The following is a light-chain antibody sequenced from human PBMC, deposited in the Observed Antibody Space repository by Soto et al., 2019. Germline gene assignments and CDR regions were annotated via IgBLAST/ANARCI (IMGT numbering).Light chain of an antibody. V-gene: IGKV3-11*01. Sequence: EIVLTQSPATLSLSPGERATLSCRASQSVATYVAWYQQKPGQAPRLLIYGASTRVTGIPARFSGSGSGTDFTLTISSLEPEDSAVYYCQQRHMWPITFGQGTRLEIK. CDR2: GAS. CDR1: QSVATY. CDR3: QQRHMWPIT. J-gene: IGKJ5*01.